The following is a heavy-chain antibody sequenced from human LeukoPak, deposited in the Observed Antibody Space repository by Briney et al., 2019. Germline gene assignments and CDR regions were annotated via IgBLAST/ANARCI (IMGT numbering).Heavy chain of an antibody. V-gene: IGHV3-11*01. Sequence: GGSLRLSCAASGFTFSDYDMSWLRQAPGKGLEWVSYIRGSGSATKYADSVKGRFTISRDNGKNSLYLQMNSLRAEDTAVYYCARLGRFGELYNDYWGQGTLVTVSS. CDR1: GFTFSDYD. CDR3: ARLGRFGELYNDY. D-gene: IGHD3-10*01. CDR2: IRGSGSAT. J-gene: IGHJ4*02.